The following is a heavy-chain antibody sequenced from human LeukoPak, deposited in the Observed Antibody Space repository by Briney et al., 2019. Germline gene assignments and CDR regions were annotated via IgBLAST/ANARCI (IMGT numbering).Heavy chain of an antibody. CDR1: GFTFSSYA. V-gene: IGHV3-23*01. CDR3: AKGKSSSWYYFDY. Sequence: GGSLRLSCAASGFTFSSYAMSWVRQAPGKGLEWVSAISGSGGSTYYADSVKGRFTIPRDNSKNTLYLQMNSLRAEDTAVYYCAKGKSSSWYYFDYWGQGTLVTVSS. CDR2: ISGSGGST. D-gene: IGHD6-13*01. J-gene: IGHJ4*02.